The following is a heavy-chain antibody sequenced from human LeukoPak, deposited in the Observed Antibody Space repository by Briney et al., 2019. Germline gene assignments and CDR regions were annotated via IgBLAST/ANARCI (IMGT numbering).Heavy chain of an antibody. D-gene: IGHD3-10*01. Sequence: GGSLRLSCAASGFTFITYAMAWVRQAPGKGLEWVSAIGGSGGTTYTADSVKGRFTISRDNSKNTLFLQMNSLRVEDTALYYCTRDGERSGSSWVITHDYWGQGALVTVSS. CDR1: GFTFITYA. CDR3: TRDGERSGSSWVITHDY. V-gene: IGHV3-23*01. J-gene: IGHJ4*02. CDR2: IGGSGGTT.